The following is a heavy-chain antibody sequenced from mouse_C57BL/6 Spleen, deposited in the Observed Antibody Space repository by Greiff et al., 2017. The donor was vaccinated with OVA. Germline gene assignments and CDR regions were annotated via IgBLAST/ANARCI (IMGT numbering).Heavy chain of an antibody. J-gene: IGHJ3*01. Sequence: EVKVVESGGGLVQPKGSLKLSCAASGFSFNTYAMNWVRQAPGKGLEWVARIRSKSNNYATYYADSVKDRFTISRDDSESMLYLQMNNLKTEDTAMYYCVSRLLYFAYWGQGTLVTVSA. CDR1: GFSFNTYA. D-gene: IGHD2-12*01. V-gene: IGHV10-1*01. CDR2: IRSKSNNYAT. CDR3: VSRLLYFAY.